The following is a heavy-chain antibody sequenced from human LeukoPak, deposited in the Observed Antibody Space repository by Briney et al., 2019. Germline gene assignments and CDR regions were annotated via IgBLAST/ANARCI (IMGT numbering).Heavy chain of an antibody. V-gene: IGHV1-8*01. J-gene: IGHJ6*03. CDR3: ARGLWFGELSYYYYMDV. Sequence: ASVKVSCKASGYTFTSYDINWVRQATGQGLEWMRWMNPNSGNTGYAQKFQGRVTMTRNTSISTAYMELSSLRSEDTAVYYCARGLWFGELSYYYYMDVWGKGTTVTISS. CDR2: MNPNSGNT. CDR1: GYTFTSYD. D-gene: IGHD3-10*01.